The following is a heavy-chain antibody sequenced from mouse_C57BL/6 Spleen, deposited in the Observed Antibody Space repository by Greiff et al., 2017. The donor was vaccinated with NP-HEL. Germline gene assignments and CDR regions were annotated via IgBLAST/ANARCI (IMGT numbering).Heavy chain of an antibody. CDR3: ARGTTVVATGGYFDV. Sequence: QVQLQHPGAELVRPGSSVKLSCKASGYTFTSYWMHWVKQRPIQGLEWIGNIDPSDSETHYNQKFKDKATLTVDKSSSTAYMQLSSLTSEDSAVYYCARGTTVVATGGYFDVWGTGTTVTVSS. D-gene: IGHD1-1*01. J-gene: IGHJ1*03. V-gene: IGHV1-52*01. CDR2: IDPSDSET. CDR1: GYTFTSYW.